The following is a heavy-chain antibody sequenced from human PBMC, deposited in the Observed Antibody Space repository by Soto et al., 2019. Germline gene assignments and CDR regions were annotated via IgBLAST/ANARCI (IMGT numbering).Heavy chain of an antibody. CDR1: GYTFTSFG. V-gene: IGHV1-18*01. CDR2: ISAYNGNT. J-gene: IGHJ3*02. CDR3: ARDHRGGTDAFDI. Sequence: QVQLVQSGAEVTKPGASVKVSCKASGYTFTSFGISWVRQAPGQGLEWMGWISAYNGNTNYAENLQGRVTMTTDTSTSTAYMELRSMRSDDTAVYYCARDHRGGTDAFDIWGQGTMVTVSS. D-gene: IGHD2-15*01.